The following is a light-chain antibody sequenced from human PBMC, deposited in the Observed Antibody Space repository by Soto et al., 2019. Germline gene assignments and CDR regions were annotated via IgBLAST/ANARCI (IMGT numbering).Light chain of an antibody. CDR3: QQRSNFT. J-gene: IGKJ5*01. V-gene: IGKV3-11*01. CDR2: DAS. Sequence: EIVMTQSPATLSVSPGERATLSCRASQFISTKLAWYQQKPGQAPRLLIYDASNRATGIPARFSGSGSGTDFTLTISSLEPEDFAVYYCQQRSNFTFGQGTRLEIK. CDR1: QFISTK.